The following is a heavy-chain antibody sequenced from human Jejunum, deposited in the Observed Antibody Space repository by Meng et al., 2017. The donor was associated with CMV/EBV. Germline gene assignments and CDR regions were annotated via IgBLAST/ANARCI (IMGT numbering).Heavy chain of an antibody. J-gene: IGHJ5*01. CDR3: ANIKKSWFES. V-gene: IGHV4-30-4*01. CDR2: IYYSGAA. Sequence: LTCTVSGDSFNSGGHYWSWIRRLPGRGLEWMGYIYYSGAAYYNPSLKSRLTISVDTSKNQISLELKSVTAADTALYYCANIKKSWFESWGQGTLVTVSS. CDR1: GDSFNSGGHY. D-gene: IGHD1/OR15-1a*01.